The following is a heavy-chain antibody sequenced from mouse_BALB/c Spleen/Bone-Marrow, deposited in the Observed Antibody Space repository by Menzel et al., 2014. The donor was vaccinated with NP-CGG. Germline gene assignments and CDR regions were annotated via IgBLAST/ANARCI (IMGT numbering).Heavy chain of an antibody. CDR1: GFTFTDYY. J-gene: IGHJ1*01. CDR2: SRNKANGYTT. Sequence: EVQLVESGGGLAQPGGSLRLSCATSGFTFTDYYMSWVRQPPGKALEGLGFSRNKANGYTTEYSASVKGRFTISRDNSQSILYRQMNTQRAEDSATYYCARDINYDIYWYFDVWGAGTTVTVSS. CDR3: ARDINYDIYWYFDV. D-gene: IGHD2-4*01. V-gene: IGHV7-3*02.